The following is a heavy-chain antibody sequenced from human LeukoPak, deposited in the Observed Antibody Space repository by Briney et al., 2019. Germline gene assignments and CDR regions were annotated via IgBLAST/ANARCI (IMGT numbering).Heavy chain of an antibody. J-gene: IGHJ4*02. CDR2: INPDGSST. V-gene: IGHV3-74*01. CDR3: ARDWGAAAGTGGPDY. Sequence: GGSLRLSCAASGFIFSSYWIHWVRQAPGKGLVWVSRINPDGSSTTYADSVRGRFTISRDNAKNRLYLQMDSLRAEDTAVYYCARDWGAAAGTGGPDYWGQGTLVTVSS. CDR1: GFIFSSYW. D-gene: IGHD6-13*01.